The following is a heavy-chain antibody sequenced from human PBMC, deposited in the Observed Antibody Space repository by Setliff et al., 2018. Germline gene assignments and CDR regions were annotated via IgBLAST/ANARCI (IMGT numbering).Heavy chain of an antibody. V-gene: IGHV4-34*10. J-gene: IGHJ4*02. CDR1: GFTFNTYA. CDR2: SSHSGST. CDR3: AKFGPLDLTGDWAFDN. Sequence: PGGSLRLSCAASGFTFNTYAMSWVRQPPGKGLEWIGESSHSGSTSYSPSLKSRLTMSVDTSKNQFSLKLTSVTAADTAVYFCAKFGPLDLTGDWAFDNWGQGTLVTVSS. D-gene: IGHD7-27*01.